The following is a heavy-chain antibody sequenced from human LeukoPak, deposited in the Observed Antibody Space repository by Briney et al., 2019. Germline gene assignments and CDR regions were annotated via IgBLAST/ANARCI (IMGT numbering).Heavy chain of an antibody. J-gene: IGHJ3*02. CDR2: FDPEDGET. V-gene: IGHV1-24*01. Sequence: ASVKVSCKVSGYTLTELSMHWVRQAPGKGLEWMGGFDPEDGETIYAQKFQGRVTMTTDTSTSTAYMELRSLRSGDTAVYYCASTYCSSTSCSLDIWGQGTMATVSS. D-gene: IGHD2-2*01. CDR1: GYTLTELS. CDR3: ASTYCSSTSCSLDI.